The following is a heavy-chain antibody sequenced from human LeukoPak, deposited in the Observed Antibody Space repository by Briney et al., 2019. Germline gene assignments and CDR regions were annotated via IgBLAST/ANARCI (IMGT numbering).Heavy chain of an antibody. V-gene: IGHV3-21*01. CDR3: ARLGGLGYCSSTSCHGDAFDI. Sequence: PGGSLRLSCAASGFNFSSYSMNWVRQAPGKGLEWVSSISSSSSYIYYADSVKGRFTISRDNAKNSLYLQMNSLRAEDTAVYYCARLGGLGYCSSTSCHGDAFDIWGQGTLVTVSA. CDR2: ISSSSSYI. J-gene: IGHJ3*02. D-gene: IGHD2-2*01. CDR1: GFNFSSYS.